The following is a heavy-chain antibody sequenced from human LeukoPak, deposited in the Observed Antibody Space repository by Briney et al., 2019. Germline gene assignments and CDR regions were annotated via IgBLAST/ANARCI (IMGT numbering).Heavy chain of an antibody. CDR2: ISGTSTNI. Sequence: GGSLRLSCVASGFTFSNVWMDWVRQAPGRGLEWVSYISGTSTNIYYKDSVKGRFAISRDNAKNSLYLHMTSLRAEDTAVYYCVRNDGDDAFDIWGQGTMVTVSS. CDR3: VRNDGDDAFDI. J-gene: IGHJ3*02. V-gene: IGHV3-48*01. D-gene: IGHD4-17*01. CDR1: GFTFSNVW.